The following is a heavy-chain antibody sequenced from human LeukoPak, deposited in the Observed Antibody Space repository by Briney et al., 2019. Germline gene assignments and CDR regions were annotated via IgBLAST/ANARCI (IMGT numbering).Heavy chain of an antibody. J-gene: IGHJ4*02. CDR2: ISAYNGNT. CDR1: GYTFTSYG. D-gene: IGHD3-10*01. Sequence: ASVKVSCKASGYTFTSYGISWVRQAPGQGLEWMGWISAYNGNTNYAQKLQGRVTMTTDTSTSTAYMELRSLRSDDTAVYYCARDADYYGSGSSFDYWGQGTLVTVSS. V-gene: IGHV1-18*01. CDR3: ARDADYYGSGSSFDY.